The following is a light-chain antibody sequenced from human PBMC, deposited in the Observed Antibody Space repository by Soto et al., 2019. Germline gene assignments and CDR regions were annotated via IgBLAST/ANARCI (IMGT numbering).Light chain of an antibody. CDR3: QHYNSYSWT. CDR2: KTS. V-gene: IGKV1-5*03. Sequence: DIHMTQSPSTLSASVGDRVTITCRASQSISVCLAWYQQKRGKAPNLLIYKTSSLETGVPSRFSGSGSGTEFTLTISSLQPDDFATYYCQHYNSYSWTFGEGTKVEIK. J-gene: IGKJ1*01. CDR1: QSISVC.